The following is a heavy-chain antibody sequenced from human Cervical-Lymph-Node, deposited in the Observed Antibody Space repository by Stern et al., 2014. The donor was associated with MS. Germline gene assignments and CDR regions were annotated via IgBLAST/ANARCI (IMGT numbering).Heavy chain of an antibody. J-gene: IGHJ4*02. CDR1: GYTFTDYS. D-gene: IGHD1-26*01. CDR2: INPNGGRA. CDR3: ARVAPTVGAAY. Sequence: QLVQSGAEVMKPGASVNVSCKASGYTFTDYSIQWVRQVHGQGLEWMGRINPNGGRATYPRKFRGRVTMTRDTSTATVKMELNSLRSEDTAVYYCARVAPTVGAAYWGQGTLVTVSS. V-gene: IGHV1-46*01.